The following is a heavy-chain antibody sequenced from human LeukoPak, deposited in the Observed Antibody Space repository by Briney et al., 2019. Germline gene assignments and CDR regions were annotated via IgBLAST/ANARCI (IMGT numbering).Heavy chain of an antibody. J-gene: IGHJ4*02. CDR2: INHSGST. Sequence: SETLSLTCAVYGGSFSGYYWSWIRQPPGKGLEWIGEINHSGSTNYNPSLKSRVTISVDTSKNQFSLKLSSVTAADTAVYYCARGGDGYNYQFYYFDYWGQGTLVTVSS. CDR3: ARGGDGYNYQFYYFDY. V-gene: IGHV4-34*01. D-gene: IGHD5-24*01. CDR1: GGSFSGYY.